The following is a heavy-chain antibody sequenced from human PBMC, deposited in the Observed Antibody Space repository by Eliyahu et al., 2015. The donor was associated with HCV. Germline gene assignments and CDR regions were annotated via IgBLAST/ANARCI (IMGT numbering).Heavy chain of an antibody. J-gene: IGHJ4*02. CDR3: VKDHESFSGPESASSSFDT. V-gene: IGHV3-30*18. Sequence: QGHLVESGGGVVQPGGSLRLSCXASXFSFXNYGXHWVRQTPGRGLEWVALISFDGKNEYYADSMNGRVSIPRDNSKNTLFLQMNTVRSEDTGVYYCVKDHESFSGPESASSSFDTWGQGTLVTVSS. D-gene: IGHD1-26*01. CDR2: ISFDGKNE. CDR1: XFSFXNYG.